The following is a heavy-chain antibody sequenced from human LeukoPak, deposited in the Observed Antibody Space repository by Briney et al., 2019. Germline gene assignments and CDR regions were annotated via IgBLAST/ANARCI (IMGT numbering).Heavy chain of an antibody. CDR3: ARAQGIAAAALDY. J-gene: IGHJ4*02. D-gene: IGHD6-13*01. Sequence: GGSLRLSCAASGFTFSGYSMNWVRQAPGKGLEWVSSISSSSSYIYYADSVKGRFTISRDNAKNSLYLQMNSLRAEDTAVYYCARAQGIAAAALDYWGQGTLVTVSS. V-gene: IGHV3-21*01. CDR1: GFTFSGYS. CDR2: ISSSSSYI.